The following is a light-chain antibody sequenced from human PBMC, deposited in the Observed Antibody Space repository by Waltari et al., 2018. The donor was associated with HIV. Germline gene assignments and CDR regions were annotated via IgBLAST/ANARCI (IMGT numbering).Light chain of an antibody. J-gene: IGLJ2*01. Sequence: QSALTQPASVSGSPGQSITISCTGTRSDVGGYNYVSWSQQHPGKAPKLMIYDVSNRPSGVSNRFSGSKSGNTASLTISGLQAEDEADYYCSSYTSSSTGVVFGGGTKLTVL. CDR2: DVS. CDR3: SSYTSSSTGVV. V-gene: IGLV2-14*01. CDR1: RSDVGGYNY.